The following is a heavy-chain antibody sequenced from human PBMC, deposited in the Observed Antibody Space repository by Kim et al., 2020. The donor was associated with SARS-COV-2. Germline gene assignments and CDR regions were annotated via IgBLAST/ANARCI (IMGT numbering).Heavy chain of an antibody. V-gene: IGHV1-69*13. CDR1: GGTFSSYA. J-gene: IGHJ4*02. CDR2: IIPIFGTA. CDR3: VPPGGDGYSDY. D-gene: IGHD3-16*01. Sequence: SVKVSCKASGGTFSSYAISWVRQAPGQGLEWMGGIIPIFGTANYAQKFQGRVTITADESTSTAYMELSSLRSEDTAVYYCVPPGGDGYSDYWGQGTLVTVSS.